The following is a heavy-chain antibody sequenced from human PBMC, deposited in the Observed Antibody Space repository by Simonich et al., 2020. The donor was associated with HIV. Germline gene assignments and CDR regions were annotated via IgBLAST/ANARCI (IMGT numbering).Heavy chain of an antibody. D-gene: IGHD5-18*01. CDR2: INHSEST. V-gene: IGHV4-34*01. Sequence: QVQLQQWGAGLLKPSETLSLTCAVYGGSFNGYYWSWIRQPPGKGLEGIGEINHSESTNYNPALKSRVTISVDTSKKQFSLKVRSVTVADTALYYCARLTVYSYGTYYFDYWGQGTLVTVSS. CDR3: ARLTVYSYGTYYFDY. CDR1: GGSFNGYY. J-gene: IGHJ4*02.